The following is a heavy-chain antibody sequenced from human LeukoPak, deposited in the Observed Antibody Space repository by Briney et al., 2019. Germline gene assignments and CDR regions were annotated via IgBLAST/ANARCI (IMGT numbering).Heavy chain of an antibody. CDR2: INTDGSTT. CDR3: ARGGALRLDY. V-gene: IGHV3-74*01. J-gene: IGHJ4*02. Sequence: PGGSLRLSCAASGSTFSSYWMHWVRQAPGKGLVWVSRINTDGSTTSYADSVKGRFTISRDNAKNTLYLQMNSLRAEDTAVYYCARGGALRLDYWGQGTLVTVSS. D-gene: IGHD3-16*01. CDR1: GSTFSSYW.